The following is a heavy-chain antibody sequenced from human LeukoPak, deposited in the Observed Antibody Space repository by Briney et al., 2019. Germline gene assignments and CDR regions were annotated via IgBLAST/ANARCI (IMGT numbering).Heavy chain of an antibody. Sequence: GRSLRLPCAASSITFSSYVMHCVRQAPGKGLERVASISYDGSNKYCADFVKGRFTISRDNFKNTLYLEMNSLRAEDTAVYYCARNRQLDYWGQGTLVTVSS. V-gene: IGHV3-30*04. D-gene: IGHD6-13*01. J-gene: IGHJ4*02. CDR2: ISYDGSNK. CDR3: ARNRQLDY. CDR1: SITFSSYV.